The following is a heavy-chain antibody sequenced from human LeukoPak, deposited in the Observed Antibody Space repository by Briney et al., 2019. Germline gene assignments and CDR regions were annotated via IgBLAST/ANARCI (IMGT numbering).Heavy chain of an antibody. CDR3: ASSGSYLLTPAWY. Sequence: ASVKVSCKASGGTFSSYAISWVRQAPGQGLEWMGGIIPIFGTANYAQKFQGRVTITTDESTSTAYMELSSLRSEDTAVYYCASSGSYLLTPAWYWGQGTLVTVYS. D-gene: IGHD3-10*01. CDR1: GGTFSSYA. CDR2: IIPIFGTA. J-gene: IGHJ4*02. V-gene: IGHV1-69*05.